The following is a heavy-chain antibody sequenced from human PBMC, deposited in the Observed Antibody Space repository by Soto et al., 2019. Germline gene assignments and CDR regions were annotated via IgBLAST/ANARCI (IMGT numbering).Heavy chain of an antibody. J-gene: IGHJ6*02. CDR1: GGTFSSYA. D-gene: IGHD2-21*02. V-gene: IGHV1-69*13. CDR2: IIPIFGTA. Sequence: SVKVSCKASGGTFSSYAISWVRQAPGQGLEWMGGIIPIFGTANYAQKFQGRVTITADESTSTAYMELSSLRSEDTAVYYCASCYFGLYYYYGMDVWGQGTTVTVCS. CDR3: ASCYFGLYYYYGMDV.